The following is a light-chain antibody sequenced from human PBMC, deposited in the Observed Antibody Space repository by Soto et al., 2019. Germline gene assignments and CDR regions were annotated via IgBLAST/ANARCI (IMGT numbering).Light chain of an antibody. V-gene: IGKV3-20*01. J-gene: IGKJ1*01. CDR3: QQYGSSRWT. CDR1: QSVSSSY. Sequence: EILLTQSPGTLSLSPGEISTLSCGSSQSVSSSYLAWYQQKPGQAPRLLIYGASSRATGIPDRFSGSGSGTDFTLTISRLEPEDFAVYYCQQYGSSRWTFGQGTKVDI. CDR2: GAS.